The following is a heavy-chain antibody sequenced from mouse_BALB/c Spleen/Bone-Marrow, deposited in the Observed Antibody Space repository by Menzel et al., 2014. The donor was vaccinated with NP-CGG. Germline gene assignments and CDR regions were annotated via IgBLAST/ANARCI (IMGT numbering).Heavy chain of an antibody. CDR2: IWAGGSI. V-gene: IGHV2-9*02. J-gene: IGHJ4*01. CDR1: EFSLSSYG. CDR3: AREGRGSYGSSGYAMDY. Sequence: QVQLKESGPGLVAPSQSLSIPCTVSEFSLSSYGVHWVRQPPGKGLEWLGVIWAGGSINYNSALMSRLSISKDNSKSXVFLKMKSLQNDDTAMYYCAREGRGSYGSSGYAMDYWGQGTSVTVSS. D-gene: IGHD1-1*01.